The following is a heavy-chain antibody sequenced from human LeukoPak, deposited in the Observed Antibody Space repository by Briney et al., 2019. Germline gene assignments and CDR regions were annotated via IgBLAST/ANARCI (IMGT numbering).Heavy chain of an antibody. CDR3: ARGRYCSADICTGGDSFDI. V-gene: IGHV4-4*07. D-gene: IGHD2-15*01. Sequence: SETLSLTCTVSGGSISNYYWSWIRQPAGKGLEWTGRKYARGSSNYNPPVQSRVTMSVDTSKNQFSLKLRSVSAADTAVYYCARGRYCSADICTGGDSFDIWGQGTMVSVSP. J-gene: IGHJ3*02. CDR1: GGSISNYY. CDR2: KYARGSS.